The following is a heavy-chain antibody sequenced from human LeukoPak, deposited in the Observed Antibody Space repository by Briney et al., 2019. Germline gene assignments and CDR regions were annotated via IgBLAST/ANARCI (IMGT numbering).Heavy chain of an antibody. CDR1: GFTFSSYS. V-gene: IGHV3-21*01. CDR2: ISGSSSYI. CDR3: ARRGGIHLEYFDY. D-gene: IGHD3-3*01. J-gene: IGHJ4*02. Sequence: PGGSLRLSCAASGFTFSSYSMNWVRQAPGKGLEWVSAISGSSSYIYYADSVKGRFTISRDNAKNSLYLQMNSLRAEDTAVYYCARRGGIHLEYFDYWGQGTLVTVSS.